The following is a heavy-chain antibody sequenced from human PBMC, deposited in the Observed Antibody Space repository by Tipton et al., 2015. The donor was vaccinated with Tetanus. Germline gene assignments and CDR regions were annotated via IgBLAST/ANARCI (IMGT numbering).Heavy chain of an antibody. V-gene: IGHV3-53*01. D-gene: IGHD4-17*01. CDR1: GFTFSSNY. J-gene: IGHJ4*02. CDR2: IYSGGST. CDR3: ARDAGGPYGDYATFDY. Sequence: SLRLSCAASGFTFSSNYMSWVRQAPGKGLEWVSVIYSGGSTYYADSVKGRFTISRDNSKNTLYLQMNSLRAEDTAVYYCARDAGGPYGDYATFDYWGQGTLVTVSS.